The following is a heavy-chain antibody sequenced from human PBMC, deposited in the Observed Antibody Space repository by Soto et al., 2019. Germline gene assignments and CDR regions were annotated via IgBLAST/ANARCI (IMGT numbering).Heavy chain of an antibody. CDR3: ARGGPTPPYTSSWSFDS. CDR1: GGSISSYY. V-gene: IGHV4-59*12. D-gene: IGHD6-13*01. CDR2: IYYTGTT. J-gene: IGHJ4*02. Sequence: PSETLSLTCTVSGGSISSYYWSWIRQPPGKGLEWIGYIYYTGTTNYNPSLKSRVTISVDTSKNQFSLQLNSVTPEDTAVYYCARGGPTPPYTSSWSFDSWGQGTLVTVS.